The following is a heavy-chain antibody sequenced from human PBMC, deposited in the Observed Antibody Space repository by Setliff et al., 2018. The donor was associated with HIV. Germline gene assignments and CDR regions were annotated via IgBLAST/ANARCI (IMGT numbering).Heavy chain of an antibody. Sequence: PSETLSLTCTVSGGSISTSNWWGWIRQTPGKGLEWIGYIYYSGSTNYNPSLKSRVTISVDTSKNQFSLKLSSVTAADTAVYYCARHSPSDYWGQGTLVTVSS. CDR1: GGSISTSNW. CDR3: ARHSPSDY. V-gene: IGHV4-59*08. CDR2: IYYSGST. J-gene: IGHJ4*02.